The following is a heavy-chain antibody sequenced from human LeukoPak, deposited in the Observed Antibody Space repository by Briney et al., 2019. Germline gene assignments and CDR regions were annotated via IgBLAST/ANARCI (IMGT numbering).Heavy chain of an antibody. CDR2: IYYSGST. CDR3: ARRLYSSGWSGAFDY. J-gene: IGHJ4*02. CDR1: GGSISSSSYY. D-gene: IGHD6-19*01. Sequence: PSETLSLTCTVSGGSISSSSYYWGWIRQPPGKGLEWIGSIYYSGSTYYNPSLKSRVTISVDTSKNQFSLKLSSVTAADTAVYYCARRLYSSGWSGAFDYWGQGTLVTVPS. V-gene: IGHV4-39*01.